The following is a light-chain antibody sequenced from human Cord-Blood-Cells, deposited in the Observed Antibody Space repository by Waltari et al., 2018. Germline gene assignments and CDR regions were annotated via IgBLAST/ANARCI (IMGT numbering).Light chain of an antibody. Sequence: QSALTQPASVSGSPGQSITISCTGTSSDVGGYNYVSWYQQHPGNAPKLMIYDVSNRPSGVSNRFSGSKSGNTASLTISGLQAEDEADYYCSSYTSSSTVVFVGGTKLTVL. CDR3: SSYTSSSTVV. V-gene: IGLV2-14*01. CDR2: DVS. J-gene: IGLJ2*01. CDR1: SSDVGGYNY.